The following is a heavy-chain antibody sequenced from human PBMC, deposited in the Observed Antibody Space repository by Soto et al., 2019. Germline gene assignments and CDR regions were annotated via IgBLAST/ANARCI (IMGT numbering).Heavy chain of an antibody. CDR3: ASAATVTTSRPLDY. J-gene: IGHJ4*02. CDR1: GFTVSSNY. Sequence: GGSLRLSCAASGFTVSSNYMSWVRQAPGKGLEWVSVIYSGGSTYYADSVKGRFTISRHNSKNTLYLQMNNLRAEDTAVYYCASAATVTTSRPLDYWGQGTLVTVSS. CDR2: IYSGGST. V-gene: IGHV3-53*04. D-gene: IGHD4-17*01.